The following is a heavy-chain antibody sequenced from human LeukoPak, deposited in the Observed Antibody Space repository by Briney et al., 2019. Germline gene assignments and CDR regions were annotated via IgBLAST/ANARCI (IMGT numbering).Heavy chain of an antibody. CDR1: GGSFSGYY. Sequence: SETLSLTCAVYGGSFSGYYWSWIRQPPGKGLEWIGESNHSGSSNSNPSLKSRGTITIDASKNQFSLKLSSVTAADTAVYYCARGGWELPEGALDYWGQGTLVTVSS. CDR3: ARGGWELPEGALDY. V-gene: IGHV4-34*01. D-gene: IGHD1-26*01. J-gene: IGHJ4*02. CDR2: SNHSGSS.